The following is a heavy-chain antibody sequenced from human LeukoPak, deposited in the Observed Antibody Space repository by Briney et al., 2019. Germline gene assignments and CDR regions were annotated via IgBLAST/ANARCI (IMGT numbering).Heavy chain of an antibody. Sequence: GESLKISCKGSGFIFTHFWIGWVRQMPGQGLEWMGIIYPGDSDTTYSPSFQGQVTISADKSTNTAYLQWSSLMASDTAVYYCPRLTRYSGNDGLYYRMDFWGQGTTATVPS. CDR1: GFIFTHFW. CDR2: IYPGDSDT. V-gene: IGHV5-51*01. CDR3: PRLTRYSGNDGLYYRMDF. J-gene: IGHJ6*02. D-gene: IGHD5-12*01.